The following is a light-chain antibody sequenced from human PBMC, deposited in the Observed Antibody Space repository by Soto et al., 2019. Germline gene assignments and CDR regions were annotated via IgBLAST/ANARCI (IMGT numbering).Light chain of an antibody. J-gene: IGKJ2*01. CDR1: QGISSW. CDR3: LQSDSFPHT. CDR2: ASS. Sequence: DIQMTQSPSSVSASVGDRVTLTCRSSQGISSWLAWYQQKPGKAPKLLIYASSSLQSGVPSRFSGSGSGTHFTLTISSLQPEDSATYYCLQSDSFPHTFGQGTKLEIK. V-gene: IGKV1-12*01.